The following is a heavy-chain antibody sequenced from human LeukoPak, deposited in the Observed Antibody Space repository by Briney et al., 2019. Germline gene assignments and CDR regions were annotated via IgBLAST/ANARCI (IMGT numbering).Heavy chain of an antibody. D-gene: IGHD3-22*01. CDR2: IYYSGST. CDR3: ARGRGYYYDSSGHFDY. CDR1: GGSISSSSYY. Sequence: SETLSLTCTVSGGSISSSSYYWGWIRQPPGKGLEWIGSIYYSGSTYYNPSLKSRVTISVDTSKNQFSLKLSSVTAADTAVYYCARGRGYYYDSSGHFDYWGQGTLVTVSS. J-gene: IGHJ4*02. V-gene: IGHV4-39*07.